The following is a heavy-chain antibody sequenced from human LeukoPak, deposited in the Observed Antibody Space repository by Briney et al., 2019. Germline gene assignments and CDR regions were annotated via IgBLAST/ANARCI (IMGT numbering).Heavy chain of an antibody. CDR2: INHSGST. V-gene: IGHV4-34*01. J-gene: IGHJ6*02. Sequence: SETLSLTCAVYGGSFSGYHWSWIRQPPGKGLEWIGEINHSGSTNYNPSLKSRVTISVDTSKNQLSLKLSSVTAADTAVYYCARGKWLQLRDYYYYGLDVWGQGTTVTVSS. CDR1: GGSFSGYH. CDR3: ARGKWLQLRDYYYYGLDV. D-gene: IGHD5-24*01.